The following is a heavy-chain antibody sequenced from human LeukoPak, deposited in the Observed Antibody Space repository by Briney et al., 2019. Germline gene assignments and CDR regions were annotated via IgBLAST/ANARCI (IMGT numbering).Heavy chain of an antibody. CDR1: GFPLSSYA. D-gene: IGHD3/OR15-3a*01. J-gene: IGHJ4*02. Sequence: KSGGSLRLSCAAFGFPLSSYAMSWVRQAPGKGLEWIGSNSGNTYYNAYLKSQVSISIDTSKNRFSLKLTSVTAADTAVYYCARQTGSGLFILPGGQGTLVTVSS. V-gene: IGHV4-39*01. CDR2: NSGNT. CDR3: ARQTGSGLFILP.